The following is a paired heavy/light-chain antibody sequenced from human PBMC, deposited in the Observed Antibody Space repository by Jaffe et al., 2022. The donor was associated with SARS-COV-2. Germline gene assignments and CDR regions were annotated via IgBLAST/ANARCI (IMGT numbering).Heavy chain of an antibody. CDR3: ARDEASMVRGVYYYNYYMDV. CDR2: INAGNGYT. CDR1: GYTFTSHA. J-gene: IGHJ6*03. D-gene: IGHD3-10*01. Sequence: QVQLVQSGAEVKKPGASVKVSCKASGYTFTSHAMHWVRQAPGQGLEWMGWINAGNGYTKYSQKFQARVTISKDTSASTAYMELSSLISEDTAVYYCARDEASMVRGVYYYNYYMDVWGKGTTVTVSS. V-gene: IGHV1-3*01.
Light chain of an antibody. CDR2: EVT. Sequence: QSALTQPPSVSGSPGQSVTISCTGTSSDVGSYNRVSWYQQPPGTAPKLMIYEVTNRPSGVPDRFSGSKSGNTASLTISGLQAEDEGNYYCSSYTSSSTLVFGGGTYLTVL. J-gene: IGLJ2*01. CDR3: SSYTSSSTLV. V-gene: IGLV2-18*02. CDR1: SSDVGSYNR.